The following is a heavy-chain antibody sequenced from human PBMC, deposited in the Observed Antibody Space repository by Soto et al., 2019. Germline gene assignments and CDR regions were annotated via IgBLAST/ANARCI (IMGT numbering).Heavy chain of an antibody. V-gene: IGHV3-23*01. CDR3: AKAWMDNARQRYFDH. CDR2: ISGSGGGT. J-gene: IGHJ4*02. CDR1: GFTFSSYA. D-gene: IGHD5-12*01. Sequence: VGSLRLSCAASGFTFSSYAMSWVRQAPGKGLEWVSAISGSGGGTYYADSVKGRFTISSDNSKNTLYLQMNSLRAEDTAVYSCAKAWMDNARQRYFDHWGQGTLVTVSS.